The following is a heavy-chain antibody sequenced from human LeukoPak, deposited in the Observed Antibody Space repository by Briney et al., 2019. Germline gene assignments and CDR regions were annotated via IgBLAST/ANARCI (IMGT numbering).Heavy chain of an antibody. D-gene: IGHD3-3*01. CDR2: ISSSGSTI. V-gene: IGHV3-11*01. CDR1: GFTFSDYY. Sequence: MAGGSLRLSCAASGFTFSDYYMSWIRQAPGKGLERVSYISSSGSTIYYADSVKGRFTISRDNAKNSLYLQMNSLRAEDTAVYYCAVGYDGGYDFWSGYKSFDYWGQGTLVTVSS. CDR3: AVGYDGGYDFWSGYKSFDY. J-gene: IGHJ4*02.